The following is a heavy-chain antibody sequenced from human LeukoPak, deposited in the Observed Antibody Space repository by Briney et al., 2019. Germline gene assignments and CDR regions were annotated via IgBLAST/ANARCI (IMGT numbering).Heavy chain of an antibody. CDR1: GAXIRTYY. V-gene: IGHV4-59*01. CDR2: IYYSGTS. CDR3: ARAGGLTTEPLDLDR. D-gene: IGHD4-17*01. Sequence: SETLSLTCTVSGAXIRTYYCSWIRQPPGKGLEWIGYIYYSGTSNYNPSLESRVTFSVDTSKNQFSLELSSVTAADTAVYYCARAGGLTTEPLDLDRWGRGTLVTVSS. J-gene: IGHJ2*01.